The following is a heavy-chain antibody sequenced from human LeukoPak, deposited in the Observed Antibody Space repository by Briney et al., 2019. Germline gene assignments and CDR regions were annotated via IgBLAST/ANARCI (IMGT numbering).Heavy chain of an antibody. CDR1: GFTFSNAW. J-gene: IGHJ4*02. CDR3: LVQIAWLDHDFDY. D-gene: IGHD6-6*01. Sequence: GGSLRLSCAASGFTFSNAWMSWVRQAPGKGLEWVGRIKSKTDGGTTDYAAPVKGRFTISRDDSKNTLYLQMNSLKTEDTAVYYWLVQIAWLDHDFDYWGQGTLVTVSS. V-gene: IGHV3-15*01. CDR2: IKSKTDGGTT.